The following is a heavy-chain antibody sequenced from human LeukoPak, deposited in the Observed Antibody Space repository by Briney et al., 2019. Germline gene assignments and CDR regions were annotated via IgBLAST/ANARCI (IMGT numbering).Heavy chain of an antibody. CDR3: ARDYIVVVPAATGYAFDI. V-gene: IGHV1-46*01. CDR1: GYTFTGYY. Sequence: GASVNVSCKASGYTFTGYYMHWVRQAPGQGLEWMGIINPSGGSTSYAQKFQGRVTMTRDTSTSTVYMELSSLRSEDTAVYYCARDYIVVVPAATGYAFDIWGQGTMVTVSS. CDR2: INPSGGST. J-gene: IGHJ3*02. D-gene: IGHD2-2*01.